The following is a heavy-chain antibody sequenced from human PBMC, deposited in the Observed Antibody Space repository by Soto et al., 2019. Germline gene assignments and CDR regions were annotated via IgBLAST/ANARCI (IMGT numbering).Heavy chain of an antibody. CDR2: INHSGGT. J-gene: IGHJ5*02. V-gene: IGHV4-34*01. CDR3: ARGCVTIFGILTHWFDP. D-gene: IGHD3-3*01. Sequence: PSETLSLTCAVYGVTFSDFYLSWIRQPPGKGLEWIGEINHSGGTNSNPSVQSRVTISVDTSKNYFSLKLTSVTAADTAVYYCARGCVTIFGILTHWFDPWGQGTLVTVSS. CDR1: GVTFSDFY.